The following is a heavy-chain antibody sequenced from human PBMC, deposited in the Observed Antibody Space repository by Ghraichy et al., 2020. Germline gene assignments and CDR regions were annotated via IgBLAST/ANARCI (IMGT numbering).Heavy chain of an antibody. CDR3: ARELLVVVVAAPLDV. V-gene: IGHV3-33*01. Sequence: GGSLRLSCAASGFTFSSYGMHWVRQAPGKGLEWVAVIWYDGSNKYYADSVKGRFTISRDNSKNTLYLQMNSLRAEDTAVYYCARELLVVVVAAPLDVWGQGTTVTVSS. J-gene: IGHJ6*02. D-gene: IGHD2-15*01. CDR1: GFTFSSYG. CDR2: IWYDGSNK.